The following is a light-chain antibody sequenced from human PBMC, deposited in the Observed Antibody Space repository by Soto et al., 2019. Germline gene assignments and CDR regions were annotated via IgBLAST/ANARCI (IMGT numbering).Light chain of an antibody. CDR1: DSNVGGYNY. CDR3: SSFTNNNTPHVV. V-gene: IGLV2-14*01. CDR2: GVY. J-gene: IGLJ2*01. Sequence: QSVLTQPPSVSGSPGQSITISCTGTDSNVGGYNYVSWYQQHPGKAPKLMIYGVYNRPSGVSNRFSGSKSGNTASLTISGLQAEDEADYYCSSFTNNNTPHVVFGGGTKVTVL.